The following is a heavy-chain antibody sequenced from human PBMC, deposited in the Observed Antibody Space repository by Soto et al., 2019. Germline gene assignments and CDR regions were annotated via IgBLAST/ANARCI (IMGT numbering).Heavy chain of an antibody. V-gene: IGHV4-34*01. CDR2: INHKGST. CDR3: ARGRAYCSGGSCYYYYEYGMDV. J-gene: IGHJ6*02. CDR1: RRSFSGYD. Sequence: PSETLSVTWGLYRRSFSGYDWSWIRHPPGKGLEXIGEINHKGSTPVNPSLNSRGTITVDTYKNQFSLKRRSVTAADTAVYYCARGRAYCSGGSCYYYYEYGMDVWGQGTTVTVSS. D-gene: IGHD2-15*01.